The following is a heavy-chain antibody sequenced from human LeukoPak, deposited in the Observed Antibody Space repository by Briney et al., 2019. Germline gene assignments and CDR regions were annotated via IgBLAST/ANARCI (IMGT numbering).Heavy chain of an antibody. Sequence: PSETLSLTCTVSGGSITSGSYHWGWIRQSPGKGLEWIGSIYYSGKTYYNPPLQTRVTISVDTSNNHFSLNLDSVTAADTAFYYCATTFYDVLTGYHDVFDIWGRGTMVTVSS. V-gene: IGHV4-39*02. D-gene: IGHD3-9*01. CDR1: GGSITSGSYH. CDR3: ATTFYDVLTGYHDVFDI. J-gene: IGHJ3*02. CDR2: IYYSGKT.